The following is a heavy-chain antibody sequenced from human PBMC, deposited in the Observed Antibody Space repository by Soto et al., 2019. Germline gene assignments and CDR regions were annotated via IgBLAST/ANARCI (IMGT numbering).Heavy chain of an antibody. CDR2: IYYTGTT. CDR3: VRHVRGATRRVFDY. CDR1: GGSIVTNSYY. D-gene: IGHD3-10*02. J-gene: IGHJ4*02. Sequence: PSETLSLTCTLSGGSIVTNSYYWGWIRQPPGKGLEWIVSIYYTGTTYNNPSLKSRVITSADSSRNQVSLKLSSVTAADTAVYYCVRHVRGATRRVFDYWGQGILVTVSS. V-gene: IGHV4-39*01.